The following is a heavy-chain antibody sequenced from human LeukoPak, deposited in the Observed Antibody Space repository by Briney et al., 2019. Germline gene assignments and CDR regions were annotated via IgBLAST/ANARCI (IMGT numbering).Heavy chain of an antibody. J-gene: IGHJ4*02. CDR2: INPSGGST. CDR3: ARGLHQYYFDS. CDR1: GYTLTELS. V-gene: IGHV1-46*01. Sequence: GASVKVSCKVSGYTLTELSMHWVRQAPGQGLEWMGIINPSGGSTSYAQKFQGRVTMTRDTSTSTVYMELSSLRSGDTAVYYCARGLHQYYFDSWGQGTLVTVSS. D-gene: IGHD2-21*01.